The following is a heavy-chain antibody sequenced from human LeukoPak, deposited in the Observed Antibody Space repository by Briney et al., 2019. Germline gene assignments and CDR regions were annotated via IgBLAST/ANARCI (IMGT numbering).Heavy chain of an antibody. Sequence: GGSLRLSCAASGFTFSGYDMNWVRQAPGKGLEWVSFISSSGASINYADSVKGRFTISRDNAENSLYLQMNSLRAEDTAVYYCAELGITMIGGVWGKGTTVTISS. CDR3: AELGITMIGGV. V-gene: IGHV3-48*03. D-gene: IGHD3-10*02. J-gene: IGHJ6*04. CDR2: ISSSGASI. CDR1: GFTFSGYD.